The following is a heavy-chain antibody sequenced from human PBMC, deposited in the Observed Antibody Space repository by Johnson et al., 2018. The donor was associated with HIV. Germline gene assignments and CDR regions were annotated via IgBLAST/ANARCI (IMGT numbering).Heavy chain of an antibody. CDR1: GFTFSNYD. CDR2: IRYDGSDK. CDR3: ARGDTAMGYDAFDI. D-gene: IGHD5-18*01. J-gene: IGHJ3*02. Sequence: QVQLVESGGGVVQPGGSLRLSCAASGFTFSNYDIHWVRQAPGKGLEWVAFIRYDGSDKYSADSVEGRFTISRDNSKNTLYLQMNSLRPEDTAVYYCARGDTAMGYDAFDIWGQGTMVTVSS. V-gene: IGHV3-30*02.